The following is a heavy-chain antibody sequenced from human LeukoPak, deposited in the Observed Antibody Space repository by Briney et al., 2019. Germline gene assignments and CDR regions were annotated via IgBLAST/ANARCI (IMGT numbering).Heavy chain of an antibody. D-gene: IGHD3-16*01. CDR2: IRYDGSNK. Sequence: TGGSLRLSCAASGFTFSSYGMHWVRQAPGKGLEWVALIRYDGSNKYYADSVKGRFTISRDNSKNTLYLQMNSLRAEDTAVYYSVRGQLHVSDWFDPWGQGTLVTVSS. V-gene: IGHV3-30*02. CDR1: GFTFSSYG. CDR3: VRGQLHVSDWFDP. J-gene: IGHJ5*02.